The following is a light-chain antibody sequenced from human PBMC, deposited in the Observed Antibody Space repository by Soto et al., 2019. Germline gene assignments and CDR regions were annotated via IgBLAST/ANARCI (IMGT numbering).Light chain of an antibody. J-gene: IGKJ1*01. CDR1: QSVSSSY. CDR3: QQRGNWPPTWT. V-gene: IGKV3D-20*02. CDR2: GAS. Sequence: EIVLTQSPGTLSLSPGERATLSCRAGQSVSSSYLAWYQQKPGQAPRLLIYGASSRATGIPDRFSGSWSGTDFTLTINGLEPEDSAVYYCQQRGNWPPTWTFGQGTKVDNK.